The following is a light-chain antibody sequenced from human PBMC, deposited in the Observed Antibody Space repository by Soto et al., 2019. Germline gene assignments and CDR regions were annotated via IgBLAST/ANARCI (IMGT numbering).Light chain of an antibody. J-gene: IGKJ4*01. Sequence: DIQMTQSPSSLSASVGDRVAITCQATQDLSNYLNWYQQKPGKAPKLLIYDASNLDKGVPSRFSGSGSGTEFTFTISSLQPEDVATYYCQQYDNLPLTFGGGTKVEIK. CDR2: DAS. CDR3: QQYDNLPLT. CDR1: QDLSNY. V-gene: IGKV1-33*01.